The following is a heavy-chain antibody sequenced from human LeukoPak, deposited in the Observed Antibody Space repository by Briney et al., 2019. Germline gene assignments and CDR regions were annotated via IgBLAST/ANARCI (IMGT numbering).Heavy chain of an antibody. CDR3: ARHWAAGDFDY. CDR2: INHSGST. Sequence: PSETLSLTCAVYGGTFSGYYWSWIRQPPGKGLVWIGEINHSGSTNYNPSLKSRLTISVDTSKNQFSLNLSSVTATDTAVYYCARHWAAGDFDYWGQGTLVTVSS. CDR1: GGTFSGYY. J-gene: IGHJ4*02. V-gene: IGHV4-34*01. D-gene: IGHD6-13*01.